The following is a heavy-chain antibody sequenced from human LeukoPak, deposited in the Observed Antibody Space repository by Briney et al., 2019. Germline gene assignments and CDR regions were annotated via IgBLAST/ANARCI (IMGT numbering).Heavy chain of an antibody. CDR2: INPKTGGT. Sequence: ASVKVSCKASEYTFTDYYIHWVRQAPGQGLEWMGRINPKTGGTNYAQKFQGRVTVTRDTSISTAYMEMSRLRSDDTAVYYCARDHQRGDSRGGYHFEYWGQGTLVTVSS. CDR1: EYTFTDYY. D-gene: IGHD3-10*01. V-gene: IGHV1-2*06. J-gene: IGHJ4*02. CDR3: ARDHQRGDSRGGYHFEY.